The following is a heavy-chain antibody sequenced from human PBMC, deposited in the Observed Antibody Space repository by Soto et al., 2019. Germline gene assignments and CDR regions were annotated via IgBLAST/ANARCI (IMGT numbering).Heavy chain of an antibody. CDR3: ARDWKRFPIFGVATRTFDI. J-gene: IGHJ3*02. CDR1: GFTFSSYS. CDR2: ISSSSSTI. D-gene: IGHD3-3*01. V-gene: IGHV3-48*01. Sequence: GGSLRLSCAASGFTFSSYSMNWVRQAPGKGLEWVSYISSSSSTIYYADSVKGRFTISRDNAKNSLYLQMNSLRAEDTAVYYFARDWKRFPIFGVATRTFDIWGQGTMVTVSS.